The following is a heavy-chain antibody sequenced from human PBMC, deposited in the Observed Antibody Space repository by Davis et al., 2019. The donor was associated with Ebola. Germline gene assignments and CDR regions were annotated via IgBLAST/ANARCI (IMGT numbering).Heavy chain of an antibody. J-gene: IGHJ5*02. CDR3: VAGGTGGADNWFDP. CDR1: GFTFTRSA. CDR2: IVVGNGNT. V-gene: IGHV1-58*01. Sequence: SVKVSCKPSGFTFTRSAVQWVRQARGQLLESIGWIVVGNGNTNYAQKFRERVTITRDMSTSTAYMELSSPTSEDTAVYYCVAGGTGGADNWFDPWGQGTLVTVSS. D-gene: IGHD7-27*01.